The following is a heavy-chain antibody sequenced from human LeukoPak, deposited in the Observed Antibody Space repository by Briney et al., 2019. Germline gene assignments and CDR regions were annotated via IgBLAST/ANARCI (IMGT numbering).Heavy chain of an antibody. CDR1: GGSFSGYY. V-gene: IGHV4-34*01. CDR2: INHSGST. Sequence: SETLSLTCAVYGGSFSGYYWSWIRQPPGKGLEWIGEINHSGSTNYNPSLKSRVTISVDTSKNQFSLKLSSVTAADTAVYYCGGGSGWVDYWGQGTLVTVSS. J-gene: IGHJ4*02. CDR3: GGGSGWVDY. D-gene: IGHD6-19*01.